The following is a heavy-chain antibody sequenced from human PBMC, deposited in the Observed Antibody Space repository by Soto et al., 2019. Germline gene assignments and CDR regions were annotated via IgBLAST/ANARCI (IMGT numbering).Heavy chain of an antibody. CDR1: GGSVTNSSDY. J-gene: IGHJ1*01. V-gene: IGHV4-39*01. D-gene: IGHD2-15*01. CDR3: VRHRAPVASQGHCSC. CDR2: VYYRGRS. Sequence: PSETLSLTCTVSGGSVTNSSDYCGWIRQSPGKRLEWLGSVYYRGRSYSKSSFQRRVSLSVDTPRIQCTLNLNSVTSSDTTPYFCVRHRAPVASQGHCSCWGRG.